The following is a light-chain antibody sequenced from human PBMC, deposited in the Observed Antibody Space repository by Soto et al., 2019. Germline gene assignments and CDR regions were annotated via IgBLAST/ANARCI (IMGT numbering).Light chain of an antibody. Sequence: EIVLTQSPGTLSLSPGERATLSCRASQSVSSSYLAWYQQKPGQAPRLLIYGASSRATGIPARFSGSGSETDFTLTISRLEPEDFAVYYCQQYGTFPRTFGQGTKVDIK. V-gene: IGKV3-20*01. CDR1: QSVSSSY. J-gene: IGKJ1*01. CDR3: QQYGTFPRT. CDR2: GAS.